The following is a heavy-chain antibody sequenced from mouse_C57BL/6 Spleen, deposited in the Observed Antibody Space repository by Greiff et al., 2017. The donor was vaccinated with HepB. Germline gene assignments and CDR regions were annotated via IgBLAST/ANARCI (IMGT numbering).Heavy chain of an antibody. V-gene: IGHV1-55*01. CDR1: GYTFTSYW. CDR3: ARSVDYYGRFAY. D-gene: IGHD1-1*01. J-gene: IGHJ3*01. CDR2: IYPGSGST. Sequence: QVQLQQPGAELVKPGASVKMSCKASGYTFTSYWITWVKQRPGQGLEWIGDIYPGSGSTNYNEKFKSKATLTVDTSSSTAYMQLSSLTSEDSAVYYCARSVDYYGRFAYWGQGTLVTVSA.